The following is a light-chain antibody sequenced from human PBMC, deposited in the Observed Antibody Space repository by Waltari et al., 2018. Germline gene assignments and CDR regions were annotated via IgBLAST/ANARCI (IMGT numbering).Light chain of an antibody. V-gene: IGKV3-15*01. Sequence: ETLMTQSPATLSVSPGERVTLSCRASQSVSTNLAWYQQKPGQAPRLLIDGASTRATGTPARFSGSVSGTEFTLTISSLQSEEFAIYYCQQYSNWPPITFGQGTRLEIK. J-gene: IGKJ5*01. CDR2: GAS. CDR1: QSVSTN. CDR3: QQYSNWPPIT.